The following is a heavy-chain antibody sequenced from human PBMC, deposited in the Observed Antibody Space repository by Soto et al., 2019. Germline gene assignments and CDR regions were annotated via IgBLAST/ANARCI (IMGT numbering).Heavy chain of an antibody. J-gene: IGHJ4*02. CDR1: GGSISSSSYY. CDR2: IYHSGST. Sequence: PSETLSLTCTVSGGSISSSSYYWGWIRQPPGKGLEWIGSIYHSGSTYYNPSLKSRVTISVDTSKNQFSLKLSSVTAADTAVYYCASLKATEYYDYIWGRYRPFDYWGQGTLVTVSS. D-gene: IGHD3-16*02. CDR3: ASLKATEYYDYIWGRYRPFDY. V-gene: IGHV4-39*01.